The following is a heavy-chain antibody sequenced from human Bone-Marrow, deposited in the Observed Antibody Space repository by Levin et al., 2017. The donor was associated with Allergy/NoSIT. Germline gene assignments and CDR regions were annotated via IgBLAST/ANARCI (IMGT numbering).Heavy chain of an antibody. CDR3: ARDRSRIFDSSSSPWFDP. J-gene: IGHJ5*02. D-gene: IGHD6-6*01. Sequence: SETLSLTCTVSGGSISSGDYYWSWIRQPPGKGLEWIGYIYYSGSTYYNPSLKSRVTISVDTSKNQFSLKLSSVTAADTAVYYCARDRSRIFDSSSSPWFDPWGQGTLVTVSS. V-gene: IGHV4-30-4*01. CDR2: IYYSGST. CDR1: GGSISSGDYY.